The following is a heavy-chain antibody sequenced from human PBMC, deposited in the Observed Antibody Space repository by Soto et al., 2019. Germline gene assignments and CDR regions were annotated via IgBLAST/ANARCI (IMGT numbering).Heavy chain of an antibody. V-gene: IGHV5-51*01. Sequence: PGESLKISCKGSGYSFTSYWIGWVRQMPCKGLEWMGIIHPSDFDTRYSPSFQGQVTISADKSISTAYLQWSSLRASDTAMYYCAIHSTGYEDSWGQGTLVTVSS. J-gene: IGHJ5*02. CDR1: GYSFTSYW. CDR2: IHPSDFDT. D-gene: IGHD5-12*01. CDR3: AIHSTGYEDS.